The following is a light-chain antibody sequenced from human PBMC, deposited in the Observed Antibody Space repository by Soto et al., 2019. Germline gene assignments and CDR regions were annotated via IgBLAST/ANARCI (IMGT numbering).Light chain of an antibody. J-gene: IGKJ1*01. Sequence: EIVLTQPPGTLSLSPGERATLSCRASQSVSSSYLAWYQQKPGQAPRLLIYGASSRATGIPDRFSGSGSGTDFTLTISRLEPEDFAVYYCQHYGSSSWTFGQGTKVEVK. CDR3: QHYGSSSWT. CDR2: GAS. CDR1: QSVSSSY. V-gene: IGKV3-20*01.